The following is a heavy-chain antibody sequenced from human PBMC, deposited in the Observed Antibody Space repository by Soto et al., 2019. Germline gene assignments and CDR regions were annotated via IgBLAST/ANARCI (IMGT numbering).Heavy chain of an antibody. Sequence: GGSLRLSCAASGFTFSNYAMGWVRQAPGKGLEWLSAISGSGDGTFYADSVKGRFTISRDNSKNTLCLQMNSLRAEDTALYYCAKRGGSGWGAFDIRGQGTMVTVSS. CDR1: GFTFSNYA. CDR3: AKRGGSGWGAFDI. J-gene: IGHJ3*02. V-gene: IGHV3-23*01. D-gene: IGHD6-19*01. CDR2: ISGSGDGT.